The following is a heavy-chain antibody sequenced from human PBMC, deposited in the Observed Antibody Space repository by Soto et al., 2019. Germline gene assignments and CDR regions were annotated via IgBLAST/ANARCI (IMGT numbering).Heavy chain of an antibody. CDR3: ARSGSGSGWL. Sequence: NPSETLSLTCTVSGTSVSSGRFYWSWIRQPPGKGLEWIGYIHNSGTTKCNPSLRSRVTISVDTSKNQFSLKLTSVTAADTAVYYCARSGSGSGWLGGQGTLVTVSS. D-gene: IGHD6-19*01. V-gene: IGHV4-61*01. J-gene: IGHJ4*02. CDR2: IHNSGTT. CDR1: GTSVSSGRFY.